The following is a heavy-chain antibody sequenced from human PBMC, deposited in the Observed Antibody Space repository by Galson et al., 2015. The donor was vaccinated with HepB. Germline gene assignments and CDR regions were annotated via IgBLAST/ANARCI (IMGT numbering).Heavy chain of an antibody. V-gene: IGHV1-69*02. J-gene: IGHJ6*02. Sequence: SVKVSCKASRGTFSSYTISWVRQAPGQGLEWMGRIIPILGIANYAQKFQGRVTITADKSTSTAYMELSSLRSEDTAVYYCASSSIAVAGPRMYYYYGMDVWGQGTTVTVSS. D-gene: IGHD6-19*01. CDR1: RGTFSSYT. CDR2: IIPILGIA. CDR3: ASSSIAVAGPRMYYYYGMDV.